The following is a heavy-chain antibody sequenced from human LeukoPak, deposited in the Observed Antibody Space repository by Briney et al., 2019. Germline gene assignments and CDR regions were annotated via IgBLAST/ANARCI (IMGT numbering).Heavy chain of an antibody. CDR2: IYGGDSDT. D-gene: IGHD3-10*01. J-gene: IGHJ4*02. Sequence: GESLKISCRGSGYTFATSWIGWVRQMPGKGLEWMGLIYGGDSDTTYSLSFQGLVTISADKSISTAYLQWSSLKASDTAMYYCATHYFVSGNPFDYWGQGTLVTVSS. CDR1: GYTFATSW. V-gene: IGHV5-51*01. CDR3: ATHYFVSGNPFDY.